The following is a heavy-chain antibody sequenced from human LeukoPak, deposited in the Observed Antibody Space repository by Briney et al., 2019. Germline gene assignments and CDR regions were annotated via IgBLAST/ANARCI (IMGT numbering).Heavy chain of an antibody. Sequence: GASVKVSCNASGYTFTGYYMHWVRQAPGQGLEWMGWINPNSGGTNYAQKFQGRVTMTRDTSISTAYMELSRLRSEDTAVYYCAADRNGGYGNFDYWGQGTLVTVSS. V-gene: IGHV1-2*02. CDR2: INPNSGGT. D-gene: IGHD5-12*01. J-gene: IGHJ4*02. CDR1: GYTFTGYY. CDR3: AADRNGGYGNFDY.